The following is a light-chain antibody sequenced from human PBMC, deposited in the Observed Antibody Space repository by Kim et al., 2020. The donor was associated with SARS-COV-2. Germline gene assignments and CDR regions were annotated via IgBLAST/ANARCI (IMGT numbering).Light chain of an antibody. CDR2: QDA. CDR3: QAWDINTGFV. J-gene: IGLJ1*01. Sequence: VSPGQTASISCSGDKLGDKYVCWYLQKPGQSPAGVIYQDARRPSGIPERFSGYKSGNTATLTITGTQSMDEADYFCQAWDINTGFVFGTGTKVIVL. V-gene: IGLV3-1*01. CDR1: KLGDKY.